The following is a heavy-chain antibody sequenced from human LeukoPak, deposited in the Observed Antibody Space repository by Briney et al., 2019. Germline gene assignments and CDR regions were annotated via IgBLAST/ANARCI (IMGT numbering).Heavy chain of an antibody. V-gene: IGHV3-74*01. CDR1: GFTFSSRW. D-gene: IGHD6-19*01. CDR2: VKDDGST. CDR3: HPLGYTSN. J-gene: IGHJ4*02. Sequence: GGSLRLSCAVSGFTSGFTFSSRWMHWVRQAPGKGLMWVSLVKDDGSTNYADSVKGRFTVSRDNTMNTLYLQMSNLRVEDTALYFCHPLGYTSNWGQGTLVTVSS.